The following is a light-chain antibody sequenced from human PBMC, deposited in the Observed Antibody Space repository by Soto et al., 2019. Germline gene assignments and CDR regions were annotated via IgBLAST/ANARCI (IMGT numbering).Light chain of an antibody. Sequence: EIVLTQSPGTLSLSPGERATLSCRASQSVSSSYLAWYQQKRGQAPRLLIYGASSRATGIPDRFRGSGSGTDFTLTITRLEPEDFELYYCQQFGDSLTFGGGTMVEIK. J-gene: IGKJ4*01. V-gene: IGKV3-20*01. CDR3: QQFGDSLT. CDR2: GAS. CDR1: QSVSSSY.